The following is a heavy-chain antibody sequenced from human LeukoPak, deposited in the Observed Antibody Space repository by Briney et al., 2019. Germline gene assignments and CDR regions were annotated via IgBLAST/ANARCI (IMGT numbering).Heavy chain of an antibody. V-gene: IGHV3-53*01. CDR3: ARGGGSYYVTDH. J-gene: IGHJ4*02. D-gene: IGHD1-26*01. Sequence: GGSLRLSCAASGFTVSNNYMSWVRQAPGKGLEWVSVIYSGGSIYYADSVKGRFTISRDSSKNTLYLQMNSLRAEDTAVYYCARGGGSYYVTDHWGQGILVTVSS. CDR2: IYSGGSI. CDR1: GFTVSNNY.